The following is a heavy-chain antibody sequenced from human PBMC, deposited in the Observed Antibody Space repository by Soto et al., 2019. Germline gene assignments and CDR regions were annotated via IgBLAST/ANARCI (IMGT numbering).Heavy chain of an antibody. CDR2: FYYSGRT. CDR1: GDCISSSNYN. J-gene: IGHJ4*02. D-gene: IGHD3-22*01. V-gene: IGHV4-39*01. Sequence: GAVSVTCVVFGDCISSSNYNWGWIRQPPGKGLEWIGSFYYSGRTYNNPPLKSRVAISVDTSKNQLSLKMNSVTAADTAVYYCARGNYYHSSGYYYEGYYFDYWGQGALVTVSS. CDR3: ARGNYYHSSGYYYEGYYFDY.